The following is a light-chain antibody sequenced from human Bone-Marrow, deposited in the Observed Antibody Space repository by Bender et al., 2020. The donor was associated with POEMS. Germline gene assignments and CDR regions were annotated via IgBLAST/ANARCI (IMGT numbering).Light chain of an antibody. CDR2: GYN. Sequence: QSALTQPASVSGSPGQSITISCTGTSSDVGAYNFVSWYQQHPGQAPKLLIYGYNNRPSGVPDRFSGSKSGTSASLAITGLQAEDEGDYYCQSYDNSLGGWVFGGGTKLTVL. CDR3: QSYDNSLGGWV. CDR1: SSDVGAYNF. J-gene: IGLJ3*02. V-gene: IGLV2-14*03.